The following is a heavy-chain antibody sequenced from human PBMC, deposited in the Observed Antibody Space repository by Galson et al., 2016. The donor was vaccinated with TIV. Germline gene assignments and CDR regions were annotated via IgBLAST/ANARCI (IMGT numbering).Heavy chain of an antibody. D-gene: IGHD2-21*01. J-gene: IGHJ5*02. V-gene: IGHV1-24*01. CDR1: GYILSTLS. CDR2: IDPEEGDT. CDR3: ATVAVYSQGGGVFNYLDP. Sequence: SVKVSCKVSGYILSTLSMHWVRQAPGKGLEWMGGIDPEEGDTIYAQNFQGRVSMTEDISTDTAYMELRGLRSEDTAVYFCATVAVYSQGGGVFNYLDPWGQGTLVTVSS.